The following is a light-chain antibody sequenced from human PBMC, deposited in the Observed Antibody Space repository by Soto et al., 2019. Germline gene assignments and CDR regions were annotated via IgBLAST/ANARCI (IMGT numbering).Light chain of an antibody. CDR3: QQYHSDPIT. CDR2: WAS. CDR1: QRALSTSNNKNY. J-gene: IGKJ5*01. Sequence: DFVIIQSLDSLAVFLGERATIKCKASQRALSTSNNKNYLAWFQHKPGQPPKLVIYWASVRASGVPARFSGSGSGTDFTLTISSLQAEDVAVYYCQQYHSDPITFGQGTRLEIK. V-gene: IGKV4-1*01.